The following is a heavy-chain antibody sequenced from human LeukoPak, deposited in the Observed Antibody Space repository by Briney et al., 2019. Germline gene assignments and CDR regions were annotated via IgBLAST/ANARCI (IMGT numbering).Heavy chain of an antibody. CDR2: ISGSGGST. Sequence: GGSLRLSCAGSGFKFSNYWMSWVRQAPGKGLEWVSAISGSGGSTYYADSVKGRFTISRDNSKNTLYLQMNSLRAEDTAVYYCAWEEQWLVPGIWGQGTMVTVSS. V-gene: IGHV3-23*01. J-gene: IGHJ3*02. CDR3: AWEEQWLVPGI. D-gene: IGHD6-19*01. CDR1: GFKFSNYW.